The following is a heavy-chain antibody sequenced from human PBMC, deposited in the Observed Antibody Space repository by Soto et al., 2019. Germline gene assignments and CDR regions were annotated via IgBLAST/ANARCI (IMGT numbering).Heavy chain of an antibody. V-gene: IGHV3-21*01. CDR3: ARDGQYCSGGSCFFDAFDI. Sequence: GGSLRLSCAASGFTFSSYSMNWVRQAPGKGLEWVSSISSSSSYIYYADSVKGRFTISRDNAKNSLYLQMNSLRAEDTAVYYCARDGQYCSGGSCFFDAFDIWGQGTMVTVSS. D-gene: IGHD2-15*01. CDR1: GFTFSSYS. CDR2: ISSSSSYI. J-gene: IGHJ3*02.